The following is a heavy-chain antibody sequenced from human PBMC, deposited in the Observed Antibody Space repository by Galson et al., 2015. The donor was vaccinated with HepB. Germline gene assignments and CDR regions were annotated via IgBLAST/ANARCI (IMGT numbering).Heavy chain of an antibody. CDR1: GFTFSSNA. CDR2: VSKDGGTK. CDR3: AKDGGIAVAGTLDY. V-gene: IGHV3-30-3*02. J-gene: IGHJ4*02. Sequence: LRLSCAASGFTFSSNAMQWVRQAPGKGLEWVAVVSKDGGTKFYVDSVKGRFTISRDNSKNTLYLQMNSLRAEDTAVYYCAKDGGIAVAGTLDYWGQGTLVTVSS. D-gene: IGHD6-19*01.